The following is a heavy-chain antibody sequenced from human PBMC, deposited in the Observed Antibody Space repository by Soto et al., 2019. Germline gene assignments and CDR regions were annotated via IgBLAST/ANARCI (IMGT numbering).Heavy chain of an antibody. CDR2: ISSTTNYI. CDR3: ARAYSSNRYWFDP. Sequence: GGSLRLSCAASGFTFTRYSMNWVRQAPGKGLEWVSSISSTTNYIYYADSMKGRFTVSRDNAKNSAYMELSSLRSEDTAVYYCARAYSSNRYWFDPWGQGTLVTVSS. CDR1: GFTFTRYS. V-gene: IGHV3-21*04. D-gene: IGHD2-2*01. J-gene: IGHJ5*02.